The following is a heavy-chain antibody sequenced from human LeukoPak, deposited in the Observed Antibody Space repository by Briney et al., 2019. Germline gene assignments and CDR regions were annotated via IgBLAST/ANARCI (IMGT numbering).Heavy chain of an antibody. CDR3: ARGRRLDYYDSSGYYPLFCDY. V-gene: IGHV4-34*01. J-gene: IGHJ4*02. D-gene: IGHD3-22*01. CDR1: GGSFSGYY. CDR2: VNHSGST. Sequence: PSETLSLTCAVYGGSFSGYYWSWIRQPPGKGLEWIGEVNHSGSTNYNPSLKSRVTISVDTSKNQFSLKLSSVTAADTAVYYCARGRRLDYYDSSGYYPLFCDYWGQGTLVTVSS.